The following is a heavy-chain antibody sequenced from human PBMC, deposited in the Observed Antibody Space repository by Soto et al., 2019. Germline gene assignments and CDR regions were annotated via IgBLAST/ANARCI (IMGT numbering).Heavy chain of an antibody. Sequence: QVYLVQSGAEVRRPGASVKVSCTAFGYILTGYSLHWVRQAPGQGLEWMGWIDPNSGATNSAERFHGRVSMTRGTPISAGYLELSSLRSDDTAVYYCARGYGSSPNMELRFGMDVWGQGPTISVSS. D-gene: IGHD5-18*01. CDR2: IDPNSGAT. CDR1: GYILTGYS. J-gene: IGHJ6*02. V-gene: IGHV1-2*02. CDR3: ARGYGSSPNMELRFGMDV.